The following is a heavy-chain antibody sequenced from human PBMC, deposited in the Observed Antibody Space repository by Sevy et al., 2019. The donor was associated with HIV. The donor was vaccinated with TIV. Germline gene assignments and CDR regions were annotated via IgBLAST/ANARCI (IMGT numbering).Heavy chain of an antibody. CDR3: ARVGPESGSYSYYYYYMDV. CDR1: GYTFTGYY. CDR2: INPNSGGT. D-gene: IGHD3-3*01. V-gene: IGHV1-2*02. Sequence: ASVKVSCKASGYTFTGYYMHWVRQAPGQGLEWMGWINPNSGGTNYAQKFQGRVTMTRDTSISTAYMELSRLRSDDMAVYYCARVGPESGSYSYYYYYMDVWGKGTTVTVSS. J-gene: IGHJ6*03.